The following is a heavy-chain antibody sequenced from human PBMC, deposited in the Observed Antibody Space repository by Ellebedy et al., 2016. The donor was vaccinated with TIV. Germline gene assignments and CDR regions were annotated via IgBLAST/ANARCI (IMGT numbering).Heavy chain of an antibody. CDR3: ARDLGPWRDYYYYGMDV. J-gene: IGHJ6*02. CDR1: GFTFSSYS. D-gene: IGHD3-16*01. V-gene: IGHV3-21*01. Sequence: GGSLRLSXAASGFTFSSYSMNWVRQAPGKGLEWVSSISSSSSYIYHADSVKGRFTISRDNAKNSLYLQMNSLRAEDTAVYYCARDLGPWRDYYYYGMDVWGQGTTVTVSS. CDR2: ISSSSSYI.